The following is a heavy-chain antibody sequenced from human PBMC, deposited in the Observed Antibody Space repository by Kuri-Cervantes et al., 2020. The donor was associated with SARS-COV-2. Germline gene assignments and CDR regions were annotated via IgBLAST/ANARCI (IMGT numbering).Heavy chain of an antibody. D-gene: IGHD2-21*01. CDR3: ARAAYCGGDCYYYFDY. CDR1: GGSFSGYY. CDR2: INHSGST. V-gene: IGHV4-34*01. J-gene: IGHJ4*02. Sequence: SQTLSLTCAVYGGSFSGYYWSWIRQPPGKGLEWIGEINHSGSTNYNPSLKSRVTISVDTSKNQFSLKLSSVTAADTAVYYCARAAYCGGDCYYYFDYRGQGTLVTVSS.